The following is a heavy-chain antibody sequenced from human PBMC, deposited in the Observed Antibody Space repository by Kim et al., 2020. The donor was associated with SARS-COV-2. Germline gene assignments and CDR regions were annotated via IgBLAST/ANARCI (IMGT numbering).Heavy chain of an antibody. CDR3: ARSVTMVRGVIRPLDY. V-gene: IGHV1-3*01. D-gene: IGHD3-10*01. Sequence: KFQGRVTITRDTSASTAYMGLSSLRSEDTAVYYCARSVTMVRGVIRPLDYWGQGTLVTVSS. J-gene: IGHJ4*02.